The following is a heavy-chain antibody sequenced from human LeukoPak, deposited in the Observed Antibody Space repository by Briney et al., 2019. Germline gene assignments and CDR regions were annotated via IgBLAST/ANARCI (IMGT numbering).Heavy chain of an antibody. V-gene: IGHV3-20*01. CDR2: INWNGGST. J-gene: IGHJ6*03. D-gene: IGHD2-2*01. CDR3: ARLPYCSSTSCYLVYYYYYYMDV. Sequence: GGSLRPSCAASGFTFDDYGMSWVRQAPGKGLEWVSGINWNGGSTGYADSVKGRFTISRDNAKNSLYLQMNSLRAEDTALYHCARLPYCSSTSCYLVYYYYYYMDVWGKGTTVTVSS. CDR1: GFTFDDYG.